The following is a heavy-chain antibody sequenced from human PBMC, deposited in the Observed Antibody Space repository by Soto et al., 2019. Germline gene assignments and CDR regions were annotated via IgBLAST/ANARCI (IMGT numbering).Heavy chain of an antibody. CDR2: LSYDGSNK. V-gene: IGHV3-30-3*01. J-gene: IGHJ4*02. CDR1: GFTFSSYA. CDR3: ARDPSWEWELLFVDY. D-gene: IGHD1-26*01. Sequence: QVQLVESGGGVVQPGRSLRLSCAASGFTFSSYAMHWVRQAPGKGLEWVAVLSYDGSNKYYADSVKGRFTISRDNSKNTLYLQMNSLRAEDTAVYYCARDPSWEWELLFVDYWGQGTLVTVSS.